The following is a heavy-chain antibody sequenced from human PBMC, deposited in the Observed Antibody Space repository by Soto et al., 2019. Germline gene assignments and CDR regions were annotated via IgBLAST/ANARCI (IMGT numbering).Heavy chain of an antibody. CDR3: AKEGLRFLEWSPPYYYYGMDV. CDR1: GFTFSSYG. CDR2: ISYDGSNK. J-gene: IGHJ6*02. D-gene: IGHD3-3*01. Sequence: PGGSLRLSCAASGFTFSSYGMHWVRQAPGKGLEWVAVISYDGSNKYYADSVKGRFTISRDNSKNTLYLQMNSLRAEDTAVYYCAKEGLRFLEWSPPYYYYGMDVWGQGTTVTVSS. V-gene: IGHV3-30*18.